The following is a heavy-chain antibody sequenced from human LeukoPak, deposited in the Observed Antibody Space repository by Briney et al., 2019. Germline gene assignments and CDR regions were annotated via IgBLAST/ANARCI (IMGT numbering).Heavy chain of an antibody. CDR3: ARDIAAAGTVDY. D-gene: IGHD6-13*01. J-gene: IGHJ4*02. CDR2: INHSGST. V-gene: IGHV4-34*01. CDR1: GGSFSGYY. Sequence: KPSETLSLTCAVYGGSFSGYYWSWIRQPPGKGLEWIGEINHSGSTNYNPSLKSRVTISVDTSKNQFSLKLSSVTAADTAVYYCARDIAAAGTVDYWGQGTLVTVSS.